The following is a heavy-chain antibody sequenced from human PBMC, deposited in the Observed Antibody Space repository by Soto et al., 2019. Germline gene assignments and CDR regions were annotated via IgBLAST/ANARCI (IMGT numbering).Heavy chain of an antibody. V-gene: IGHV4-39*01. CDR2: IYYSGST. D-gene: IGHD1-7*01. CDR3: ARKFGGTTPFDY. Sequence: SETLSLTCTVSGGSISSSSYYWGWIRQPPGKGLEWIGSIYYSGSTYYNPSLKSRVTISVDTSKNQFSLKLSSVTAADTAVYYCARKFGGTTPFDYWGQGTLVTVSS. J-gene: IGHJ4*02. CDR1: GGSISSSSYY.